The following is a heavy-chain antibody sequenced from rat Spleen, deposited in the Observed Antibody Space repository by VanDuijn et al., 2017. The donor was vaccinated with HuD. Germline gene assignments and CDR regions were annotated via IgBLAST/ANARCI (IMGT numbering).Heavy chain of an antibody. CDR3: ARHGYNSYFDY. J-gene: IGHJ2*01. V-gene: IGHV5-62*01. CDR2: ISSSSGT. CDR1: GFTFSSYG. Sequence: AVQLVESGGGLVQPGKSLKLSCSASGFTFSSYGVHWIRQAPGKGLDWVAYISSSSGTVYADAVKERFTISRDNAKNTLYLQLNSLKSEDTAIYYCARHGYNSYFDYWGQGVMVTVSS. D-gene: IGHD1-9*01.